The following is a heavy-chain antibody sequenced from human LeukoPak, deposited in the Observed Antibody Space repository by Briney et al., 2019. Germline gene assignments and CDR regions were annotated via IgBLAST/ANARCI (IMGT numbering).Heavy chain of an antibody. J-gene: IGHJ4*02. D-gene: IGHD3-22*01. V-gene: IGHV3-33*01. CDR2: IWYDGSNK. CDR3: AREEDSSGYYQLDY. CDR1: GFTFSSYG. Sequence: GRSLRLSCAASGFTFSSYGMHWVRQAPGKGLEWVAVIWYDGSNKYYADSVKGRFTISRDNSKNTLYLQMNSLRAEDTAVYYCAREEDSSGYYQLDYWGQGTLVTVSS.